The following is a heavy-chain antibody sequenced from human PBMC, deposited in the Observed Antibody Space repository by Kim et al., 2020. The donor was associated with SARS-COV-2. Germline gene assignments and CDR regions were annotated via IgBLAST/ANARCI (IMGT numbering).Heavy chain of an antibody. CDR2: ISWDGGST. CDR1: GFTFDDYT. D-gene: IGHD2-2*01. J-gene: IGHJ6*02. CDR3: AKECTDSTQNYGMDV. Sequence: GGSLRLSCAASGFTFDDYTMHWVRQAPGKGLELVSLISWDGGSTYYADSVKGRFTISRDNSKNSLYLQMNSLRTEDTALYYCAKECTDSTQNYGMDVWGQGTTVTVSS. V-gene: IGHV3-43*01.